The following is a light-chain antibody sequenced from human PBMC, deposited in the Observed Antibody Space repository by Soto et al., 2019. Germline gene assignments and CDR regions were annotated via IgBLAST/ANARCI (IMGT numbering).Light chain of an antibody. Sequence: EIVLTQSPATLSLSPGERATLSCRASQSVSSDLAWYQKKPGQAPRLLIYDASNRATGIPARFSGSGSGIDFTLTISSLEPEDFAVYYCQQRSNWLFGQGTRLEIK. CDR3: QQRSNWL. V-gene: IGKV3-11*01. J-gene: IGKJ5*01. CDR1: QSVSSD. CDR2: DAS.